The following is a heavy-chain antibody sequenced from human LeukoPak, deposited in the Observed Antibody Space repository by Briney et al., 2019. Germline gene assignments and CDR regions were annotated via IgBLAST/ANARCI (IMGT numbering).Heavy chain of an antibody. V-gene: IGHV4-39*01. CDR2: IFYSGST. D-gene: IGHD1-26*01. J-gene: IGHJ4*02. CDR1: GGSFSSSSYY. CDR3: ARYSGSQPIDY. Sequence: SETLSLTCTVSGGSFSSSSYYWGWLRQPPGKGFEWIGRIFYSGSTYYNPSLKSRVTISVDTSKNQFSLKLSSVTAADTAVYYCARYSGSQPIDYWGQGTLVTVSS.